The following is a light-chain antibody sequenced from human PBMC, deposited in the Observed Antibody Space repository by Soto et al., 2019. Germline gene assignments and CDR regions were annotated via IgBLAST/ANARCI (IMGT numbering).Light chain of an antibody. CDR3: SSYTSSSSVI. V-gene: IGLV2-14*01. Sequence: QPVLTQPASVSGSPGQSIAISCTGTSSDVGAYDYVSWYQQHPGKAPKLMIYDVKYRLSGVSNRFSGSKSGNTASLTISGLQAEDEADYYCSSYTSSSSVIFGGGTKLTVL. CDR1: SSDVGAYDY. J-gene: IGLJ2*01. CDR2: DVK.